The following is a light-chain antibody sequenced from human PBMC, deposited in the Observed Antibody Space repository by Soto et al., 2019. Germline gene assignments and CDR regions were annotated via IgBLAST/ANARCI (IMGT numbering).Light chain of an antibody. Sequence: DIQMTQSPSSLSASVVDIVTITCRASQSISSSLNWYQQKTGKAPKLLIYAASSLQSGVQSRFSGSGSGTDFTLTISSLKPEDSATYYCQQSYSTPWKCGQGTKVDI. CDR1: QSISSS. V-gene: IGKV1-39*01. CDR3: QQSYSTPWK. J-gene: IGKJ1*01. CDR2: AAS.